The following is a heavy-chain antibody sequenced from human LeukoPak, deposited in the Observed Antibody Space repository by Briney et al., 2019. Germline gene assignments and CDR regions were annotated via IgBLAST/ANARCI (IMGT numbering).Heavy chain of an antibody. V-gene: IGHV3-11*01. D-gene: IGHD2-2*01. CDR1: GFTFSDYD. Sequence: GGSLRLSCAASGFTFSDYDMSWVRQAPGKGLEGGAYISSRGSTISYAHSVNGRFTISTDTPNNSLYLHMNSLSAEDTAVYYCARLGYCSSTSCSNYYYYGMDVWGQGTTVTVSS. CDR2: ISSRGSTI. CDR3: ARLGYCSSTSCSNYYYYGMDV. J-gene: IGHJ6*02.